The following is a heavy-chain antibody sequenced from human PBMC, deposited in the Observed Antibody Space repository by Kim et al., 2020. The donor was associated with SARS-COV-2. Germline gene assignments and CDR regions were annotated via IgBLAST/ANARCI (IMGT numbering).Heavy chain of an antibody. D-gene: IGHD4-17*01. CDR3: ARDRGYGDDTFDY. V-gene: IGHV1-18*01. Sequence: NYAQKLQGRVTLTTDTSTSTAFLELGSLRSDDTAVYFCARDRGYGDDTFDYWGQGTLVTVSS. J-gene: IGHJ4*02.